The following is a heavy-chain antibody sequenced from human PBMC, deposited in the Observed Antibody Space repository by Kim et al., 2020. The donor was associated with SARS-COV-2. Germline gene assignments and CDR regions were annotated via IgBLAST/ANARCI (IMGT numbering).Heavy chain of an antibody. D-gene: IGHD3-22*01. V-gene: IGHV3-30*18. Sequence: GGSLRLSCAASGFTFSSYGMHWVRQAPGKGLEWVAVISYDGSNKYYADSVKGRFTISRDNSKNTLYLQMNSLRAEDTAVYYCAKPTGTYYYDSSGYGHDAFDIWGQGTMVTVSS. J-gene: IGHJ3*02. CDR3: AKPTGTYYYDSSGYGHDAFDI. CDR2: ISYDGSNK. CDR1: GFTFSSYG.